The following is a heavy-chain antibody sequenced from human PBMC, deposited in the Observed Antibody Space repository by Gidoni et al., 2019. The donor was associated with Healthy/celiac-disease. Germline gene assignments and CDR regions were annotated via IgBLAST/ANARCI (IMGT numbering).Heavy chain of an antibody. CDR3: ARGYSYAVDY. CDR2: IYYSGST. CDR1: GGSISSYY. Sequence: QVQLQESGPGLVKPSETLSLTCTVPGGSISSYYWSWIRQPPGKGLEWIGYIYYSGSTNYNPSLKSRVTISVDTSKNQFSLKLSSVTAADTAVYYCARGYSYAVDYWGQGTLVTVSS. V-gene: IGHV4-59*01. D-gene: IGHD5-18*01. J-gene: IGHJ4*02.